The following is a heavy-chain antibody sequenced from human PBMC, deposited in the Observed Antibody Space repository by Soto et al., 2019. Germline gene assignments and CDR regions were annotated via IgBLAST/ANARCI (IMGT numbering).Heavy chain of an antibody. J-gene: IGHJ5*02. CDR2: GHYSGST. V-gene: IGHV4-39*01. CDR1: GGPVSSSSYF. CDR3: ARQGAAAGTRWFDP. D-gene: IGHD6-13*01. Sequence: QLLLQESGPGLVKPSETLSLTCTVSGGPVSSSSYFWGWIRQPPGKGLEWIGSGHYSGSTYYGPSLKRRVTISVDTSKNQFSLKLSSLTAADTALYYCARQGAAAGTRWFDPWGQGTLVTVSS.